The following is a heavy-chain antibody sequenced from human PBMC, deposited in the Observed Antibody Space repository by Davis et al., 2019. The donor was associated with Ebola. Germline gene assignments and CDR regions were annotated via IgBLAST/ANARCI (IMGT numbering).Heavy chain of an antibody. CDR1: GFTFSSYA. J-gene: IGHJ4*02. D-gene: IGHD2-2*01. CDR3: AKGSYQLLWGDAFDY. Sequence: GGSLRLSCAASGFTFSSYAIHWVRQAPGKGLEWVAVIPYDGTSKYYADSVKGRFTISRDNAKNSLYLQMNSLRAEDTAVYYCAKGSYQLLWGDAFDYWGQGTLVTVSS. V-gene: IGHV3-30*04. CDR2: IPYDGTSK.